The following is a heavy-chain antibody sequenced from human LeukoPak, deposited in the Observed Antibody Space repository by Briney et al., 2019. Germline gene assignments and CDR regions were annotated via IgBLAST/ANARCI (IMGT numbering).Heavy chain of an antibody. CDR3: AKLTDRSH. CDR2: ISGSGGSI. J-gene: IGHJ4*02. V-gene: IGHV3-23*01. Sequence: GGSLRLSCAASGFTFSSYAMNWVRQAPGKGLEWVSAISGSGGSIYYADSVKGRFTISRDNSKNTLFLQMDSLRAEDTALYYCAKLTDRSHWGQGTLVTVSS. D-gene: IGHD1-14*01. CDR1: GFTFSSYA.